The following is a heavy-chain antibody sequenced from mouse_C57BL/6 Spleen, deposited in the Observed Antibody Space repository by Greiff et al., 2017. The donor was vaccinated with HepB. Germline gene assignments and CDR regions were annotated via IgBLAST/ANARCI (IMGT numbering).Heavy chain of an antibody. CDR2: IDPSDSYT. V-gene: IGHV1-69*01. Sequence: QVQLKQSGAELVMPGASVKLSCKASGYTFTSYWMHWVKQRPGQGLEWIGEIDPSDSYTNYNQKFKGKSTLTVDKSSSTAYMQLSSLTSEDSAVYYCARGVPDYWGQGTTLTVSS. J-gene: IGHJ2*01. CDR1: GYTFTSYW. CDR3: ARGVPDY.